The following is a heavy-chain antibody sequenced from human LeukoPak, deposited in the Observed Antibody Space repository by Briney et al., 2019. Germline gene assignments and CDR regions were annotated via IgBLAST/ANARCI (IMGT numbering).Heavy chain of an antibody. CDR1: GGSISSSSYY. J-gene: IGHJ4*02. CDR3: ARLPGVKTYYDFWSGPGVNYFDY. V-gene: IGHV4-39*01. D-gene: IGHD3-3*01. Sequence: TPEPLSLTCTVSGGSISSSSYYWGWIRQPPGKGLEWIGSIYYSGSTYYNPSLKSRVTISVDTSKNQFSLKLSSVTAADTAVYYCARLPGVKTYYDFWSGPGVNYFDYWGQGTLVTVSS. CDR2: IYYSGST.